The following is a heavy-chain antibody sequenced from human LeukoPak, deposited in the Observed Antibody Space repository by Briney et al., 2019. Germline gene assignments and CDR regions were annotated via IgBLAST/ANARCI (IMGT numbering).Heavy chain of an antibody. D-gene: IGHD3-9*01. J-gene: IGHJ4*02. Sequence: GGSLRLSCAASGFPVSDTDMSWVRQAPGKGLEWVSTLYSGGSTHYSDSVEGRFTISRDNSKNTLYVQMNSLGAEDTAIYYYVRTVVLTGSEYYFDYWGQGTLVTVSS. V-gene: IGHV3-53*01. CDR2: LYSGGST. CDR1: GFPVSDTD. CDR3: VRTVVLTGSEYYFDY.